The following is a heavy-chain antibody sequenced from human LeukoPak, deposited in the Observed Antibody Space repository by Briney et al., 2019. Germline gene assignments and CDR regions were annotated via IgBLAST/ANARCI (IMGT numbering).Heavy chain of an antibody. J-gene: IGHJ4*02. CDR3: AGGGEAARSLAY. V-gene: IGHV3-66*02. Sequence: PGGSLRLSCAASGVTSNYMTWVRQAPGKGLEWVSVIYNGGTTYYADSVKGRFTISRDNSKSTLFVYLQMNSLRTVDTALYYCAGGGEAARSLAYWGQGALVTVSS. CDR1: GVTSNY. CDR2: IYNGGTT. D-gene: IGHD6-6*01.